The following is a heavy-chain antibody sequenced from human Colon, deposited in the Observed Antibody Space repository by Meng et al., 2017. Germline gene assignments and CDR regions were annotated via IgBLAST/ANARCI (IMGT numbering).Heavy chain of an antibody. CDR1: GFTFSDYG. Sequence: GESLKISCTASGFTFSDYGVSWFRQAPGKGLEWVGFIRCEAFGGTAEYAASVEGRFTISRDDSKSIAYLQMNSLKTEDTAVNYCTRNFGDYRPIDFRGQGTLVTVSS. J-gene: IGHJ4*02. CDR2: IRCEAFGGTA. CDR3: TRNFGDYRPIDF. D-gene: IGHD4-17*01. V-gene: IGHV3-49*03.